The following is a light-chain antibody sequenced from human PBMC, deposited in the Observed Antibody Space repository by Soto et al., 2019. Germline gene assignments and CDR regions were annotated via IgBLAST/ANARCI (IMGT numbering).Light chain of an antibody. J-gene: IGLJ1*01. CDR3: SSSTSSSTHV. V-gene: IGLV2-14*03. Sequence: QSVLTQPASVSGSPGQSITISCTGTSSDIGAYNFVSWYQQHPGKVPKLMIFDVSRRPSGISDRFSGSKSGNTASLTISGLQAEDEGDYYCSSSTSSSTHVFGSGTKLTVL. CDR1: SSDIGAYNF. CDR2: DVS.